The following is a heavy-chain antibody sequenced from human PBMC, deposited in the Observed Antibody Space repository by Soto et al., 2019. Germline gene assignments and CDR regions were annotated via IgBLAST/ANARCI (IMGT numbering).Heavy chain of an antibody. J-gene: IGHJ6*02. CDR3: AGVPGIMVTFRYCYGMDV. D-gene: IGHD3-16*01. CDR2: IIPPFGIV. CDR1: GDTFTSYA. Sequence: QVQLVQSGAEVKKPGSSVKVSCKASGDTFTSYAISWVRQAPGQGLEWMGGIIPPFGIVNYAQKFQGRVTITADTSTSTVYMELRSLRSEDTAVYYCAGVPGIMVTFRYCYGMDVWGQGTTVTVSS. V-gene: IGHV1-69*17.